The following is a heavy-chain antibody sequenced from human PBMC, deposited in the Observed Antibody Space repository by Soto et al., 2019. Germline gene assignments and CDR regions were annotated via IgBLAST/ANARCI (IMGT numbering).Heavy chain of an antibody. CDR2: ISYDGTIT. CDR1: GFTISNYG. J-gene: IGHJ6*02. CDR3: ATTRVGPCSSSICFSGIFDGMDV. Sequence: GGSRRRSWAASGFTISNYGMHWVREAPGKGLGWVAVISYDGTITYYADSVKGRFTISRDNSKNTLYLQMNSLRTEDTAVYYCATTRVGPCSSSICFSGIFDGMDVWGQGTTVTVSS. V-gene: IGHV3-30-3*01. D-gene: IGHD2-2*01.